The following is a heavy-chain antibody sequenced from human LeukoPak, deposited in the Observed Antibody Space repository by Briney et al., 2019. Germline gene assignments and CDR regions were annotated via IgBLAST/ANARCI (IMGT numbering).Heavy chain of an antibody. CDR1: RHTFTTYA. CDR3: ARVVTAAYDAFDT. Sequence: SEKLSSKASRHTFTTYATSSFRPAPRPGLEWMRWISAYNANTNYAQKLQGRVITTTDTSTSTAYMELRSLRYDDTGVYYCARVVTAAYDAFDTWGQGTLVTVSS. CDR2: ISAYNANT. J-gene: IGHJ3*02. V-gene: IGHV1-18*04. D-gene: IGHD2-2*01.